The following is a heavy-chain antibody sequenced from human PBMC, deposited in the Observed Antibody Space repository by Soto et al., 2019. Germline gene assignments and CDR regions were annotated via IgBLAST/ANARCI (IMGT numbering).Heavy chain of an antibody. Sequence: PSETLSLTCTVSCGSISSYYWSWIRQPPGKGLEWIGYIYYSGSTNYNPSLKSRVTVSVDTSKNQFSLKLSSVTAADTAVYYCARGYHSSSWFDPWGQGTLVTVSS. CDR2: IYYSGST. CDR1: CGSISSYY. V-gene: IGHV4-59*01. D-gene: IGHD2-2*01. J-gene: IGHJ5*02. CDR3: ARGYHSSSWFDP.